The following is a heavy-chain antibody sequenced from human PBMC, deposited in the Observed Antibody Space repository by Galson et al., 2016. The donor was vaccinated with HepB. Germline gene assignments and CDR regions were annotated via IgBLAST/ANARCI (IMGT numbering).Heavy chain of an antibody. J-gene: IGHJ4*01. CDR1: GFTFSNYA. V-gene: IGHV3-23*01. CDR3: AKESPYSNVRQYYLEN. Sequence: LRLSCAASGFTFSNYAMSWVRQAPGKGPEWVSAISGVSDRTYYAGSMKDRFIISRDDSRNMLFLQLNSLRAEDTAIYYCAKESPYSNVRQYYLENWGLGTLVTFSS. D-gene: IGHD4-11*01. CDR2: ISGVSDRT.